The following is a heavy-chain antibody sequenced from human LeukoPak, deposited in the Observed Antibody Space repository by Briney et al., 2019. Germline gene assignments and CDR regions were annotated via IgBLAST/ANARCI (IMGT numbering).Heavy chain of an antibody. CDR1: GFTFSSYA. J-gene: IGHJ5*02. CDR2: INHSGST. V-gene: IGHV4-34*01. D-gene: IGHD2-15*01. CDR3: ARDRVVVAANWFDP. Sequence: GSLRLSCAASGFTFSSYAMSWIRQPPGKGLEWIGEINHSGSTSYNPSLKSRVTISVDTSKNQFSLKLSSVTAADTAVYYCARDRVVVAANWFDPWGQGTLVTVSS.